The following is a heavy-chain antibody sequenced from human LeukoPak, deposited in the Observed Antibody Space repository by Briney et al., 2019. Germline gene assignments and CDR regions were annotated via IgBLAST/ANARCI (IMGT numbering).Heavy chain of an antibody. J-gene: IGHJ4*02. V-gene: IGHV3-21*01. CDR1: RFTFTTYS. Sequence: GGSLRLSGAASRFTFTTYSMNWLRQAPGKGLEWFSSISSSGGHIYYADSVRGRFTVSRDNAENSLFLQMNSLRVEDTAVYYCARSIGSDWSPFDCWGQGTLVSVSS. CDR2: ISSSGGHI. D-gene: IGHD3-9*01. CDR3: ARSIGSDWSPFDC.